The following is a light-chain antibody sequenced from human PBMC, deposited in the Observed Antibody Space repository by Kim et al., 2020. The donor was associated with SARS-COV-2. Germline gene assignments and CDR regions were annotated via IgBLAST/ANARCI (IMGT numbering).Light chain of an antibody. CDR3: QQSSSTPQ. CDR2: AAS. V-gene: IGKV1-39*01. CDR1: KSISSY. Sequence: SASVGDRVTIPCRASKSISSYLTWYQQKPGKAPKLLIYAASSLQSGVPSRFSGSGSGTDFTLTISSLRPEDFATYYCQQSSSTPQFGQGTKVDIK. J-gene: IGKJ1*01.